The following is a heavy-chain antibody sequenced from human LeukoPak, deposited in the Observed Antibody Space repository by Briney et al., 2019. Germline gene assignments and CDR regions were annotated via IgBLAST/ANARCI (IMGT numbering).Heavy chain of an antibody. J-gene: IGHJ4*02. CDR1: GFTFNSYV. V-gene: IGHV3-23*01. CDR3: AKAGYNWNYLLDY. D-gene: IGHD1-7*01. CDR2: ISGGGTNT. Sequence: GSLRLSCAASGFTFNSYVMSWVRQAPGKGLEWVSAISGGGTNTYYADSVKGRFTISRDNSKNTLYLQLNSLRAEDTAVYYCAKAGYNWNYLLDYWGQGTLVTVSS.